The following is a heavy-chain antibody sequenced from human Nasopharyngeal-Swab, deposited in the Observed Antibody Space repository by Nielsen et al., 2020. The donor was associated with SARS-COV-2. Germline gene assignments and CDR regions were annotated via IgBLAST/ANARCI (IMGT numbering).Heavy chain of an antibody. Sequence: GESLKISCAASGFTFSNYALHWVRQAPGKGLEWVVVISYDGSLKYYANSVKGRFSISRDNAKNSLYLQMNSLRAEDTAVYYCATPQTPYYYGSGSYFGGWGQGTLVTVSS. V-gene: IGHV3-30-3*01. J-gene: IGHJ4*02. CDR3: ATPQTPYYYGSGSYFGG. CDR1: GFTFSNYA. D-gene: IGHD3-10*01. CDR2: ISYDGSLK.